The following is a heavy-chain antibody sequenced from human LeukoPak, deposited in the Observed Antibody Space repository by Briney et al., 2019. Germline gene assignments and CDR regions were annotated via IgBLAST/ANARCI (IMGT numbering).Heavy chain of an antibody. CDR1: GFTFSDYY. J-gene: IGHJ4*02. CDR2: ISSSGSTI. V-gene: IGHV3-11*01. D-gene: IGHD1-26*01. Sequence: PGGPLRLSCAASGFTFSDYYMSWIRQAPGKGLEWVSYISSSGSTIYYADSVKGRFTISRDNAKNSLYLQMNSLRDDDTAVYYCASAPRGSYYVIDYWGQGTLVTVSS. CDR3: ASAPRGSYYVIDY.